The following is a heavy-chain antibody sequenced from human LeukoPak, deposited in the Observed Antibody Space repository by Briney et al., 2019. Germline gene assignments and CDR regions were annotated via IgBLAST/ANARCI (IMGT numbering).Heavy chain of an antibody. V-gene: IGHV3-21*01. D-gene: IGHD5-12*01. J-gene: IGHJ4*02. CDR2: ISSSSTYI. CDR1: GFTFTSYS. Sequence: PGGSLRLSCAASGFTFTSYSMNWVRQAPGRGLEWVSSISSSSTYIYYADSVKGRFTISRDNAKNTLYLQMNSLRAEDTAVYYCARVSMVATPDYFDYWGQGTLVTVSS. CDR3: ARVSMVATPDYFDY.